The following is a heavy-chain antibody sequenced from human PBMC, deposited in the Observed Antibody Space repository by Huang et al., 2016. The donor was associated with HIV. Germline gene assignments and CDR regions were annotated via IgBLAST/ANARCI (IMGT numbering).Heavy chain of an antibody. CDR2: FDPEEGET. V-gene: IGHV1-24*01. CDR1: GYTVSDLS. Sequence: QVQLVESGAELKKPGASVRVSCKVSGYTVSDLSLHWVRQAPEKGLEWMGGFDPEEGETIYGQRLQGRVTKTEETSTDTAYMELSSLRPEDTAVYYCATSTPDVGAGVLRSAFDIWGQGTMVTVSS. CDR3: ATSTPDVGAGVLRSAFDI. D-gene: IGHD2-15*01. J-gene: IGHJ3*02.